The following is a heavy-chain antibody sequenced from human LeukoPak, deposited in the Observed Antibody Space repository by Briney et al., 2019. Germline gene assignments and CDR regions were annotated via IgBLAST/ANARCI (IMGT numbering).Heavy chain of an antibody. Sequence: ASVKVSCKASGYTFTSYGISWVRQAPGQGLEWMGWISAYNGNTNYAQKLQGRVTMTTDTSTSTAYMELRSLRSGDTAVYYCARDTQRRYYYDSSGYPSPNVNFDYWGQGTLVTVSS. CDR1: GYTFTSYG. CDR3: ARDTQRRYYYDSSGYPSPNVNFDY. V-gene: IGHV1-18*01. J-gene: IGHJ4*02. CDR2: ISAYNGNT. D-gene: IGHD3-22*01.